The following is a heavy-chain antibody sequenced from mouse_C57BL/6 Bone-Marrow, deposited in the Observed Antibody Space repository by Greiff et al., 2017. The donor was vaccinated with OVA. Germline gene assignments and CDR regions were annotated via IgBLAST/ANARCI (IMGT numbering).Heavy chain of an antibody. CDR2: ISYDGSN. CDR1: GYSITSGYY. J-gene: IGHJ2*01. V-gene: IGHV3-6*01. D-gene: IGHD3-1*01. CDR3: ARAELLGYFDY. Sequence: EVHLVESGPGLVKPSQSLSLTCSVTGYSITSGYYWNWIRQFPGNKLEWMGYISYDGSNNYNPSLKNRISITRDTSKNQFFLKLNSVTTEDTATYYCARAELLGYFDYWGQGTTLTVSS.